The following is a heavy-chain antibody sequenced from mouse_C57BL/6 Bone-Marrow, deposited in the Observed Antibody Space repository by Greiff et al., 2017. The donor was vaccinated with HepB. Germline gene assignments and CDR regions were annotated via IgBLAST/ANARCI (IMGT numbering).Heavy chain of an antibody. CDR2: IYPRSGNT. Sequence: QVQLQQSGAELARPGASVKLSCKASGYTFTSYGISWVKQRTGQGLEWIGEIYPRSGNTYYNEKFKGKATLTADKSSSTAYMELRSLTSEDSAVYLCARGLYDGYYGAMDYWGQGTSVTVSS. CDR1: GYTFTSYG. V-gene: IGHV1-81*01. CDR3: ARGLYDGYYGAMDY. D-gene: IGHD2-3*01. J-gene: IGHJ4*01.